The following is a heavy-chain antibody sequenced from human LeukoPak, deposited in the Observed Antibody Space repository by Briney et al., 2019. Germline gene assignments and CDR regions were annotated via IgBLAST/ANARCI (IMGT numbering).Heavy chain of an antibody. CDR2: INAGNGNT. CDR1: GYTFTSYA. Sequence: ASVKVSCKASGYTFTSYAMHWVRQAPGQRLEWMGWINAGNGNTKYSQKFQGRVTITRDTSASTAYMELSSLRSEDTAVYYCARAYSSSWYFTDYWGQGTLVTVSS. CDR3: ARAYSSSWYFTDY. J-gene: IGHJ4*02. V-gene: IGHV1-3*01. D-gene: IGHD6-13*01.